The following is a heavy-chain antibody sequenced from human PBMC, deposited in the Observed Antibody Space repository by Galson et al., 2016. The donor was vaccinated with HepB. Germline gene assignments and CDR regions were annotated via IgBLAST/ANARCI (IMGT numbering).Heavy chain of an antibody. D-gene: IGHD3-10*01. Sequence: ETLSLTCAVSGGSFSGYYWSWIRQPPGKGLEWIGEINHRGSTNYNPSLKSRVTISVDTSKTHFSLRLSSVTAADTAVYYCARGGEEGTPNYYAMDVWGQGTTVTVSS. CDR2: INHRGST. V-gene: IGHV4-34*01. J-gene: IGHJ6*02. CDR3: ARGGEEGTPNYYAMDV. CDR1: GGSFSGYY.